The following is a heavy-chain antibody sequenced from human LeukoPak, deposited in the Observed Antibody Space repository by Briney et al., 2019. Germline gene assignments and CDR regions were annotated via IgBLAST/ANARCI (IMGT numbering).Heavy chain of an antibody. CDR1: GFTFSTYG. Sequence: GGSLRLSCAASGFTFSTYGVHWVRQAPGKGLEWVAFIQYNGGNKYYADSVKGRFTIFRDNSQNTLYLQMNSLRAEDTAVYYCAKDLSQYDSSGYRYFDYWGQGSPVTVSS. V-gene: IGHV3-30*02. D-gene: IGHD3-22*01. CDR3: AKDLSQYDSSGYRYFDY. CDR2: IQYNGGNK. J-gene: IGHJ4*02.